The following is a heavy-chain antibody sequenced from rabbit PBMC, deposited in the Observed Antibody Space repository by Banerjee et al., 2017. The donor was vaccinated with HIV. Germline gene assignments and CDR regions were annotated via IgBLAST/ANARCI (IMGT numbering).Heavy chain of an antibody. J-gene: IGHJ6*01. D-gene: IGHD7-1*01. CDR1: GFSFSSSYY. CDR3: ARNADYAGYGSNPLSL. V-gene: IGHV1S45*01. CDR2: INTGSGNF. Sequence: QEQLVESGGGLVQPEGSLTLTCTASGFSFSSSYYMCWVRQAPGKGLELIGCINTGSGNFYYASWAKGRFTISKTSSTTVTLQMTSLTAADTATYFCARNADYAGYGSNPLSLWGPGTLVTVS.